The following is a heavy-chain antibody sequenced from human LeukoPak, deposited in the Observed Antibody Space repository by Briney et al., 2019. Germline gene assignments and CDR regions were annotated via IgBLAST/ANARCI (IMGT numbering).Heavy chain of an antibody. J-gene: IGHJ3*02. V-gene: IGHV3-33*03. CDR2: IWYDGSNK. CDR1: GFTFSSFG. Sequence: GGSLRLSCAASGFTFSSFGMHWVRQAPGKGLEWVAVIWYDGSNKYYADSVKGRFTISRDNAKNTLYLQMNSLRAEDTAVYYCHTYYYDSSGYRDAFDIWGQGTMVTVSS. CDR3: HTYYYDSSGYRDAFDI. D-gene: IGHD3-22*01.